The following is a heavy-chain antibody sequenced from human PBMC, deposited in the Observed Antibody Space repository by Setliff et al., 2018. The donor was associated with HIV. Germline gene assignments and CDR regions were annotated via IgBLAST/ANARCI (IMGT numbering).Heavy chain of an antibody. V-gene: IGHV4-39*01. CDR3: ASASGNSSSWYTAWSYYYYMDV. CDR1: GASVGTTFHY. CDR2: LSHSGRT. Sequence: SETLSLTCTVSGASVGTTFHYWAWIRQAPGKGLEWIGSLSHSGRTYYNPSLESRLSFSIDPSKNRVSLILTSVTAADTAVYYCASASGNSSSWYTAWSYYYYMDVWGKGTTVTVSS. D-gene: IGHD6-13*01. J-gene: IGHJ6*03.